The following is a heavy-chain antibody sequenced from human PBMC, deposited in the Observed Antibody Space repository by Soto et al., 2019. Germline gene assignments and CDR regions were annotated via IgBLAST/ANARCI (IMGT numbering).Heavy chain of an antibody. CDR3: AKVETYYYDSSGYYFQH. J-gene: IGHJ1*01. V-gene: IGHV3-23*01. D-gene: IGHD3-22*01. Sequence: WGSLRVACASSGVTFSIYAMSWVRQAPGKGLDWLSAISGSGGSTYYADSVKGRFTISRDNSKNTLYLQMKSLRAEDTAVYYCAKVETYYYDSSGYYFQHWGQGTMVTVSS. CDR2: ISGSGGST. CDR1: GVTFSIYA.